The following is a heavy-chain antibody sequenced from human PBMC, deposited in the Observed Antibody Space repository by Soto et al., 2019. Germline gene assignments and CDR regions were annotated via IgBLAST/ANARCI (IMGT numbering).Heavy chain of an antibody. J-gene: IGHJ4*02. CDR3: AKGSIEYSASVDN. CDR1: GFSFSSYA. Sequence: DVQLLESGGGLVQPGGSLRLSCAASGFSFSSYAMVWFRQAPGKRLEWVSVISARGGSSYFADSLKGRFTISRDNSKNVLSLEMNSLRAEDTAIYFCAKGSIEYSASVDNWGQGTLVLVSS. V-gene: IGHV3-23*01. D-gene: IGHD4-4*01. CDR2: ISARGGSS.